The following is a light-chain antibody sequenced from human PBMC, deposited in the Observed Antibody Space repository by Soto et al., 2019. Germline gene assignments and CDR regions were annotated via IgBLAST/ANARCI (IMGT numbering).Light chain of an antibody. CDR1: QAISNY. Sequence: DIQMTQSPSSLSASVGDRVTITCQASQAISNYLNWYQQKPGKAPKLLIYDASNLETGVPSRFSGSGSGTDFTFTISSLQPPDIATYYWQQYDNRHLLTFGRGTKVDIK. V-gene: IGKV1-33*01. CDR2: DAS. CDR3: QQYDNRHLLT. J-gene: IGKJ3*01.